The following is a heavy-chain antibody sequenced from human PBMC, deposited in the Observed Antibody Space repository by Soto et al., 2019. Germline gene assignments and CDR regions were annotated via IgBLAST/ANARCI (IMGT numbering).Heavy chain of an antibody. J-gene: IGHJ6*02. CDR2: ISYDGGNR. Sequence: GSLRLSCVASGFTFSSHGMHWVRQAPGKGLEWVSVISYDGGNRHYADSVKGRFTISRDNSKHTLYLQMDSLREEDTAVYYCASTPGSYYYYYDMDVWGQGTTVTVSS. CDR1: GFTFSSHG. CDR3: ASTPGSYYYYYDMDV. D-gene: IGHD2-15*01. V-gene: IGHV3-30-3*01.